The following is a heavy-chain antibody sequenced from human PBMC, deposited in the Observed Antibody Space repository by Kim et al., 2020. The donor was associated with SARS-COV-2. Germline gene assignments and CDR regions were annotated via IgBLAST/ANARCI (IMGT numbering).Heavy chain of an antibody. CDR1: GGSISSSSYY. CDR2: IYYSGST. CDR3: ARVNVEMATISLDY. D-gene: IGHD5-12*01. Sequence: SETLSLTCTVSGGSISSSSYYWGWIRQPPGKGLEWIGSIYYSGSTYYNPSLKSRVTISVDTSKNQFSLKLSSVTAADTAVYYCARVNVEMATISLDYWGQGTLVTVSS. J-gene: IGHJ4*02. V-gene: IGHV4-39*07.